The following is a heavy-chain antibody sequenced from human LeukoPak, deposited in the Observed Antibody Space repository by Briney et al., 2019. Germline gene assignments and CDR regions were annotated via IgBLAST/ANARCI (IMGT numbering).Heavy chain of an antibody. CDR1: GFSVTNNY. V-gene: IGHV3-53*01. Sequence: GGSLRLSCAVSGFSVTNNYMSWVRQAPGKGLEWVSVFYVGGATYYADSVKGRFTISRDNSKNTLYLQMNSLRVEDTAVYYCARGGVRDRSSWPDYYYYGVDVWGQGTTVTVSS. CDR3: ARGGVRDRSSWPDYYYYGVDV. D-gene: IGHD6-13*01. J-gene: IGHJ6*02. CDR2: FYVGGAT.